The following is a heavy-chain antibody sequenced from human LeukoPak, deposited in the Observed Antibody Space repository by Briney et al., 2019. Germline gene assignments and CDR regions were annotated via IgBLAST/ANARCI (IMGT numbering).Heavy chain of an antibody. D-gene: IGHD6-19*01. V-gene: IGHV1-18*04. CDR3: ARHSGSGWQALGY. CDR2: TSYNGNT. J-gene: IGHJ4*02. Sequence: ASVKVSCKASGYTFSNYGISWVRQAPGLGLEWMGWTSYNGNTNYAQKFQDRVTMTTDTSMTTAYMELRSLESDDTAVYYCARHSGSGWQALGYWGQGTLVTVSS. CDR1: GYTFSNYG.